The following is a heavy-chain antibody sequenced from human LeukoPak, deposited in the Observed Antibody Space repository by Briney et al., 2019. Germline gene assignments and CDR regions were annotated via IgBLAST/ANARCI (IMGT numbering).Heavy chain of an antibody. Sequence: GGSLRLSCAASGFTFSDYYMSWIRQAPGKGLEWVSYISSSGSTIYYADSVKGRFTISRDNSKNTLYLQMNSLRAEDTAIYYCARDPSMTGTTPDYWGQGTLVTVSS. V-gene: IGHV3-11*04. D-gene: IGHD1-1*01. CDR3: ARDPSMTGTTPDY. CDR1: GFTFSDYY. J-gene: IGHJ4*02. CDR2: ISSSGSTI.